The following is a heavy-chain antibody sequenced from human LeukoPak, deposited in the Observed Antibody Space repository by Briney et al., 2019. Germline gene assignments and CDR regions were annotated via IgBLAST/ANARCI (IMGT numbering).Heavy chain of an antibody. V-gene: IGHV4-39*01. J-gene: IGHJ4*02. Sequence: SETLSLTCSVSVDSISSGNYFWGWIRQPPGKGLEWIGNIHSSGTTYYSSSLRSRATMSIDLSENQFSLRMNSVTAADTAIYYCARHISGPPSAYRYWGQGTQVTVSS. CDR1: VDSISSGNYF. CDR2: IHSSGTT. CDR3: ARHISGPPSAYRY. D-gene: IGHD2-15*01.